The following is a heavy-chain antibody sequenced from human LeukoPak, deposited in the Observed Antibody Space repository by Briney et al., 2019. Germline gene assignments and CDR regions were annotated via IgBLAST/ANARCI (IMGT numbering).Heavy chain of an antibody. J-gene: IGHJ6*03. D-gene: IGHD1-14*01. V-gene: IGHV3-9*01. CDR3: AKDGTSRYYYYYYMDV. CDR1: GFTFDDYA. CDR2: ISWNSGSI. Sequence: GGSLRLSCAASGFTFDDYAMHWVRQAPGKVLELVSGISWNSGSIGYADSVKGRFTISRDNAKNSLYLQMNSLRAEDTALYYCAKDGTSRYYYYYYMDVWGKGTTVTISS.